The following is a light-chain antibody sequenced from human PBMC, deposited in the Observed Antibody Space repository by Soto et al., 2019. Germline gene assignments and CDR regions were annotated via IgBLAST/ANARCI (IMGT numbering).Light chain of an antibody. CDR2: EVT. CDR1: SSDVGGYDH. CDR3: SSDAGNYNYV. V-gene: IGLV2-8*01. Sequence: QSALTQPHSASGSPGQSVTIPCTGTSSDVGGYDHVSWYQQHRGKAPKLMIYEVTKRPAGVPDRFSGSKSGNTASLTVSGLQAEDEADYYCSSDAGNYNYVFGTGTKVTVL. J-gene: IGLJ1*01.